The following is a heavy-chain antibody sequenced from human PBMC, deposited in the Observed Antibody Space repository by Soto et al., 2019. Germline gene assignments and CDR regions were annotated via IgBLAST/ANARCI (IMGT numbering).Heavy chain of an antibody. V-gene: IGHV3-23*01. CDR1: GFTFSSYA. CDR2: ISGSGGST. Sequence: GGSLRLSCAASGFTFSSYALSCVRQAPGKGLEWVSAISGSGGSTYYADSVKGRFTISRDNSKNTLYLQMNSLRAEDTAVYYCAKDREWELRRVGNWDYWGQGTLVTVSS. J-gene: IGHJ4*02. D-gene: IGHD1-26*01. CDR3: AKDREWELRRVGNWDY.